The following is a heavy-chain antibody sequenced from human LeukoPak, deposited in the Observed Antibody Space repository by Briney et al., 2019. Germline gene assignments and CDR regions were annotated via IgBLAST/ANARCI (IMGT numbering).Heavy chain of an antibody. CDR1: GFIFRSYA. J-gene: IGHJ4*02. CDR3: ANYYYDTSGYKN. CDR2: ISSSGGRT. D-gene: IGHD3-22*01. V-gene: IGHV3-23*01. Sequence: PGGSLRLSCAASGFIFRSYAMSWVRRAPGKGLEWVSGISSSGGRTYYADSVKGRFTISRDKSKNTLYLQMNSLRAEDTAVYYCANYYYDTSGYKNWGQGTLVTVSS.